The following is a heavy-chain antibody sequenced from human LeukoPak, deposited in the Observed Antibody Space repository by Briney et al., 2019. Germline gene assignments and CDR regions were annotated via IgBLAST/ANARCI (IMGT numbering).Heavy chain of an antibody. V-gene: IGHV3-33*08. Sequence: QPGGSLRLSCAASEFTVSNNYMSWVRQAPGKGLEWVAAIWYDGSNKYYGDSVKGRFTISRDNSKNTLYLQMNSLRAEDTAAYYCARAGYGDPHFDFWGQGTWSPSPQ. D-gene: IGHD4-17*01. CDR1: EFTVSNNY. CDR3: ARAGYGDPHFDF. J-gene: IGHJ4*02. CDR2: IWYDGSNK.